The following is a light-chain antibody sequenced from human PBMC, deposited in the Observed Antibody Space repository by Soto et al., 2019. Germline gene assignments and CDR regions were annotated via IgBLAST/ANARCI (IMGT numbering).Light chain of an antibody. CDR3: QSFDSSLSGWV. V-gene: IGLV1-40*01. CDR1: SSNIGAGYD. CDR2: SNN. J-gene: IGLJ3*02. Sequence: QSVLTQPPSVSGAPGQRVTISCTGSSSNIGAGYDVHWYQQLPGTAPKLLIYSNNNRPSGVPDRFSGSKSGTSASLAITVLQAEDEADYYCQSFDSSLSGWVFGGGTKVTVL.